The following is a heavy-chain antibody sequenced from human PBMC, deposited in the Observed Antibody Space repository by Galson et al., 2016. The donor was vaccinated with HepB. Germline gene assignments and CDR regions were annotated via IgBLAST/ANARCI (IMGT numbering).Heavy chain of an antibody. V-gene: IGHV1-8*01. CDR1: GYTFTSYD. J-gene: IGHJ6*02. CDR3: ARHPPRWFEELLVYGMDV. D-gene: IGHD3-10*01. Sequence: QSGAEVKKPGESLKISCKASGYTFTSYDINWVRQAAGQGLEWMGWMNPNSGNTGYAQKFQGRVTMTRNTSISTAYMELSSLRSEDTAVYYCARHPPRWFEELLVYGMDVWGQGTTVTVSS. CDR2: MNPNSGNT.